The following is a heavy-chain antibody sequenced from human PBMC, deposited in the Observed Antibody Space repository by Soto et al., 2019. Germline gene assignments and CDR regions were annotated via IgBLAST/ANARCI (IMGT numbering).Heavy chain of an antibody. J-gene: IGHJ1*01. D-gene: IGHD1-26*01. V-gene: IGHV1-69*01. CDR2: IIPIFGTA. CDR3: ARSKGVVPASWYSGSYYYEYFQH. CDR1: GGTFSSYA. Sequence: QVQLVQSGAEVKKPGSSVKVSCKASGGTFSSYAISWVRQAPGQGLEWMGGIIPIFGTANYAQKFQGRVTITADESTSTAYMEVGSLRSEDTAVHYCARSKGVVPASWYSGSYYYEYFQHWGQGTLVTVSS.